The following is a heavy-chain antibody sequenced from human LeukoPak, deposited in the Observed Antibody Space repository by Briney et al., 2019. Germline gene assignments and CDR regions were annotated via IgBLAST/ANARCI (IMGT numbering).Heavy chain of an antibody. Sequence: GGSLRLSCAASGFTFSSYAMHWVRQAPGKGLEWVAVISYDGSNKYYADSVKGRFTISRDNSKNTLYLQMNSLRAGDTAVYYCAELGITMIGGVWGKGTTVTISS. J-gene: IGHJ6*04. D-gene: IGHD3-10*02. V-gene: IGHV3-30*04. CDR1: GFTFSSYA. CDR3: AELGITMIGGV. CDR2: ISYDGSNK.